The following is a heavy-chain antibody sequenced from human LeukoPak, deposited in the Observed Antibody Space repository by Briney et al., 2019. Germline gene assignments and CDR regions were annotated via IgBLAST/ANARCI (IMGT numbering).Heavy chain of an antibody. CDR3: AKVQSGYYDIWTGNYNPLFDY. D-gene: IGHD3-9*01. J-gene: IGHJ4*02. CDR1: GFTFSSNA. V-gene: IGHV3-23*01. Sequence: GGSLRLSCAASGFTFSSNAMSWVRQAPGKGLEWVSAIRGSGGGTYYADSVKGRFTISRHNSKNTLYLQMTSLRAEDTAVYYCAKVQSGYYDIWTGNYNPLFDYWGQGTLVTVSS. CDR2: IRGSGGGT.